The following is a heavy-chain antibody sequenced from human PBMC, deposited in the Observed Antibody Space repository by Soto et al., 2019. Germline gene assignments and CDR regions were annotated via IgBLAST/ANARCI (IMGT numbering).Heavy chain of an antibody. CDR2: ISSNSAYI. Sequence: GGSLRLSGAASGFTFRSFTMNWVRQAPWKGLEWVSTISSNSAYIYYTDALRGRFTISRDNAKNSLHLQMNSLRAEDTAVYYCTRDASRDSSARGWFDPWGPGTLVTVSS. V-gene: IGHV3-21*01. J-gene: IGHJ5*02. D-gene: IGHD6-13*01. CDR3: TRDASRDSSARGWFDP. CDR1: GFTFRSFT.